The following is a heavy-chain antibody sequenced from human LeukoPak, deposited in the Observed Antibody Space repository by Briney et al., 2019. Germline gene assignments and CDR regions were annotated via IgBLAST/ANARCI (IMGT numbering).Heavy chain of an antibody. CDR1: GFTFSSYA. D-gene: IGHD3-22*01. J-gene: IGHJ4*02. V-gene: IGHV3-64*01. CDR3: ARDSSGYTFDY. CDR2: ISSNGGST. Sequence: GGSLRLSCAASGFTFSSYAMHWVRQAPGKGLEYVSAISSNGGSTYYANSVKGRFTISRDNSKNTLYLQMDSLRAEDMAVYYCARDSSGYTFDYWGQGTLVTVSS.